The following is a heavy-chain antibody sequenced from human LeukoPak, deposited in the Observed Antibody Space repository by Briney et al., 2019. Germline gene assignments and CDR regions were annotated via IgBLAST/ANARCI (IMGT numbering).Heavy chain of an antibody. V-gene: IGHV1-8*01. Sequence: GASVKVSCKASGYTFTSYDINWVRQATGQGLEWMGWMNPNSGNTGYAQKFQGRVTMTRNTSISTAYMELSSLGSEDTAVYYCARDRLAVAGKFDYWGQGTLVTVSS. D-gene: IGHD6-19*01. J-gene: IGHJ4*02. CDR2: MNPNSGNT. CDR1: GYTFTSYD. CDR3: ARDRLAVAGKFDY.